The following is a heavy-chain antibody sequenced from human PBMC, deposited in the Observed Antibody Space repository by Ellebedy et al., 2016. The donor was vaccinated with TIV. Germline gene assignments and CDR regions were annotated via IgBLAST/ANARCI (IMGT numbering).Heavy chain of an antibody. D-gene: IGHD3-22*01. CDR3: ARDVNLYYYDSSVYYLPY. J-gene: IGHJ4*02. Sequence: AASVKVSCKASGYTFTSYYMHWVRQAPGQGLEWMGIINPSGGSTSYAQKFQGRVNMTRDTSTSTVYMELSSLRSEDTAVYYCARDVNLYYYDSSVYYLPYWGQGTLVTVSS. V-gene: IGHV1-46*01. CDR2: INPSGGST. CDR1: GYTFTSYY.